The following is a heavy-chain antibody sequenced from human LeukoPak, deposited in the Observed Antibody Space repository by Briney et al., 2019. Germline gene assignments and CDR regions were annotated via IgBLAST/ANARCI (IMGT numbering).Heavy chain of an antibody. CDR2: IYHSGST. V-gene: IGHV4-30-2*01. CDR3: ARRDPVRFGELDAFDL. D-gene: IGHD3-10*01. J-gene: IGHJ3*01. Sequence: PSETLSLTCTVSGGSISSGGYYWSWIRQPPGKGLEWIGYIYHSGSTYYNPSLKSRVTILVDMSKNQFSLKLSSVTAADTAVYYCARRDPVRFGELDAFDLWGQGTMVTVSS. CDR1: GGSISSGGYY.